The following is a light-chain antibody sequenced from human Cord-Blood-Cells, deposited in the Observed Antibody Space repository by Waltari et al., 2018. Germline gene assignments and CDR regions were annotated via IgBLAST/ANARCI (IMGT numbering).Light chain of an antibody. J-gene: IGKJ4*01. Sequence: DIVMTQSPDSLAVSLGERATINCKSSQSVLYRSNNKNYLAWYQQKPGQPPKLIIYWASTRESGGPDRVSGSGSGTDFTLTISSLQAEDVAVYYCQQYYSTPLTFGGGTKVEIK. CDR2: WAS. CDR1: QSVLYRSNNKNY. CDR3: QQYYSTPLT. V-gene: IGKV4-1*01.